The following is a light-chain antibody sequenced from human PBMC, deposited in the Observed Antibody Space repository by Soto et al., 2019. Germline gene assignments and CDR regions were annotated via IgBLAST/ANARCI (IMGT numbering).Light chain of an antibody. CDR2: GAS. V-gene: IGKV1-33*01. CDR3: QQYDNLPFT. CDR1: QDISNY. J-gene: IGKJ4*01. Sequence: DIQMTQSPSSLSASVGDRVTITCQASQDISNYLNWYQQKPGKAPKLLIYGASNLETGVPSRFSGSGSGTDFTFTISSLQPEDIARYYCQQYDNLPFTFGGGTKVEIK.